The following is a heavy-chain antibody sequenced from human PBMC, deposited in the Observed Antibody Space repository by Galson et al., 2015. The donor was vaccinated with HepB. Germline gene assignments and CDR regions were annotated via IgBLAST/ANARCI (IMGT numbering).Heavy chain of an antibody. D-gene: IGHD3-22*01. J-gene: IGHJ4*02. CDR3: TRQPPYYYDSSGYCDY. V-gene: IGHV3-73*01. CDR2: IRSKANSYAT. CDR1: GFTFSGSA. Sequence: SLRLSCAASGFTFSGSAMHWARQASGKGLEWVGRIRSKANSYATAYAASVKGRFTISRDDSKNTAYLQMNSLKTEDTAVYYCTRQPPYYYDSSGYCDYWGQGTLVTVSS.